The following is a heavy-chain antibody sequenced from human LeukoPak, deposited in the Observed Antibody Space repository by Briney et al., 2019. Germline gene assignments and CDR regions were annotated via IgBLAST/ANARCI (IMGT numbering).Heavy chain of an antibody. CDR1: GSTFSSYA. CDR2: ISYDGNDK. CDR3: AKDQYDYVRGEFDY. J-gene: IGHJ4*02. V-gene: IGHV3-30*18. Sequence: GGSLRLSCAASGSTFSSYAMSWVRQAPGKGLEWVAVISYDGNDKHYADSVKGRFTISGDNSKNTLYLQMNSLRVEDTAVYYCAKDQYDYVRGEFDYWGQGTLVTVSS. D-gene: IGHD3-16*01.